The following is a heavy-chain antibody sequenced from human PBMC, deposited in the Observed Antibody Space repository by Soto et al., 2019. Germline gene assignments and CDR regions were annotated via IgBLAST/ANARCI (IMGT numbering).Heavy chain of an antibody. J-gene: IGHJ5*02. CDR2: IYYSGST. V-gene: IGHV4-31*01. D-gene: IGHD3-3*01. CDR3: ARGSSYYAFWSGYYNANWFDP. CDR1: GGSISSGGYY. Sequence: QVQLQESGPGLVKPSQTLSLTCTVSGGSISSGGYYWSWIRQHPGKGLEWIGYIYYSGSTYYNPSLKSQVTISVDTSKNQFSLKLSSVTAADTDVYYCARGSSYYAFWSGYYNANWFDPWGQGTLVTVSS.